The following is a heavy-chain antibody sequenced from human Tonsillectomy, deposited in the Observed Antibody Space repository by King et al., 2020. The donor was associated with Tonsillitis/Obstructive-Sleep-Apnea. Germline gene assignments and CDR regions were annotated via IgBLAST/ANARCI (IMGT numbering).Heavy chain of an antibody. CDR3: ARESVYGAYVNCFDP. V-gene: IGHV4-4*02. D-gene: IGHD4-17*01. Sequence: QLQESGPGLVKPSGTLSLTCAVSGGSISSSNWWSWVRQPPGKGLEWIGEIYHSGSTNYNPSLKSRVTISVDKPKNQFSLKLSSVTAADAAVYYCARESVYGAYVNCFDPWGQGTVVTVSS. J-gene: IGHJ5*02. CDR2: IYHSGST. CDR1: GGSISSSNW.